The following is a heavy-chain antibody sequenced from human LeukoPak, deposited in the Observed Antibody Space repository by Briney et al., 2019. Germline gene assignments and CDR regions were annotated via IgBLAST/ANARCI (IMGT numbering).Heavy chain of an antibody. CDR1: GGSISSGSYY. Sequence: SQTLSLTCTVSGGSISSGSYYWRWIRQPAGKGLEWIGRIYTSGSTNYNPSLKSRVTISVDTSKNQFSLKLSSVTAADTAVYYCASSYYDSSGYYYEDPFDYWGQGTLVTVSS. CDR2: IYTSGST. CDR3: ASSYYDSSGYYYEDPFDY. V-gene: IGHV4-61*02. J-gene: IGHJ4*02. D-gene: IGHD3-22*01.